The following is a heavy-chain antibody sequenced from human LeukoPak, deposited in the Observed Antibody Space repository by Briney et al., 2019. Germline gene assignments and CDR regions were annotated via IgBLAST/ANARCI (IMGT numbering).Heavy chain of an antibody. CDR2: ISSSGSTI. Sequence: GGSLRLSCAASGFTFSDYYMSWIRQAPGKGLEWVSYISSSGSTIYYADSVKGRFTISRDNAKNSLYLQMNSLRAEDTAVYYCARDCSSTSCQQGSLDYWGQGTLVTVSS. CDR1: GFTFSDYY. D-gene: IGHD2-2*01. J-gene: IGHJ4*02. CDR3: ARDCSSTSCQQGSLDY. V-gene: IGHV3-11*04.